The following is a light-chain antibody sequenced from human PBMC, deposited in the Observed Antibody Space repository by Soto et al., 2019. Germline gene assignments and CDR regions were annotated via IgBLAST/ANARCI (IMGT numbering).Light chain of an antibody. Sequence: QSALTQPPSASGSPGQSVTISCTGTSSDVGAYNYVSWYQQYPGKAPKLMIYEVNKRPSGVPDRFSGSKSGKTASLTVSGLQPEDDADYNCTSYAGSNMWVVGGGTKLTVL. CDR2: EVN. V-gene: IGLV2-8*01. CDR3: TSYAGSNMWV. CDR1: SSDVGAYNY. J-gene: IGLJ3*02.